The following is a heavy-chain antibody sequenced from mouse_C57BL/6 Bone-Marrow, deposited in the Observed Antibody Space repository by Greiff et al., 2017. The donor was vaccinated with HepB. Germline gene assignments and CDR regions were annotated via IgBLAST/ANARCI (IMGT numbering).Heavy chain of an antibody. D-gene: IGHD2-4*01. J-gene: IGHJ1*03. V-gene: IGHV1-15*01. CDR3: TRLSYYDYDPRWYFDV. CDR1: GYTFTDYE. CDR2: IDPETGGT. Sequence: QVQLQQSGAELVRPGASVTLSCKASGYTFTDYEMHWVKQTPVHGLEWIGAIDPETGGTAYNQKFKGKAILTADKSSSTAYMALRSLTSEDSAVYYCTRLSYYDYDPRWYFDVWGTGTTVTVSS.